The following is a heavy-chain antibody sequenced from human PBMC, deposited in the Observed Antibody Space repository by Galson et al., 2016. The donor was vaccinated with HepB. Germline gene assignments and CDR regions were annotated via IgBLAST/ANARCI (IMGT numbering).Heavy chain of an antibody. J-gene: IGHJ5*02. D-gene: IGHD1-1*01. CDR2: ITWNSGLV. CDR3: ARGRTDPRKRIDVEWFDP. Sequence: SLRLSCAASGFTFDDYAMHWVRQAPGKSLEWVAGITWNSGLVGYADSVKGRFTISRDNARNSLHLQMNSLRRGDTAVYYGARGRTDPRKRIDVEWFDPWGQGTLVTVSS. V-gene: IGHV3-9*01. CDR1: GFTFDDYA.